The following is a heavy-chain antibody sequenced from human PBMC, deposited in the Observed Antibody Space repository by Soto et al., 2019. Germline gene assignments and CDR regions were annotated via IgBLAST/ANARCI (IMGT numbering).Heavy chain of an antibody. CDR3: ARVPVGAYGKFDP. D-gene: IGHD2-8*02. Sequence: TGGSLRLSCAASGFALSSYWMHWVRRVPGKGLVWVSRINPDGSRIDYADSVRGRFTISRDNAKNTLFLQMNNLRAEDTALYHCARVPVGAYGKFDPWGQGTLVTVSS. CDR1: GFALSSYW. J-gene: IGHJ5*02. V-gene: IGHV3-74*01. CDR2: INPDGSRI.